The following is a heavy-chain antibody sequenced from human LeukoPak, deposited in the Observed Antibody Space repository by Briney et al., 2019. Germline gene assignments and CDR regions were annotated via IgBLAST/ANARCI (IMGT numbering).Heavy chain of an antibody. D-gene: IGHD2-2*01. J-gene: IGHJ4*02. CDR1: GGSISSYY. CDR3: AVETDIVVVPAL. Sequence: PSENLSLNCTVSGGSISSYYWSWIRQPAGKGLEWIGRIYTSGSTNYNHSLKSRVTMSVDTSKNQFSLKLSSVTAADTAVYYCAVETDIVVVPALWGQGTLVTVSS. V-gene: IGHV4-4*07. CDR2: IYTSGST.